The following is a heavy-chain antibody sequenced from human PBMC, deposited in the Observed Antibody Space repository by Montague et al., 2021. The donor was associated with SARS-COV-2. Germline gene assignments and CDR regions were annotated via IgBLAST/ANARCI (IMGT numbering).Heavy chain of an antibody. CDR1: GFTFSSYA. CDR2: ISYDGSNK. J-gene: IGHJ3*02. D-gene: IGHD3-10*01. CDR3: ARAAQKQYVLLWFGELLHDAFDI. Sequence: SMRLSCEASGFTFSSYALHWVRQAPGKGLEWVAVISYDGSNKYYADSVKGRFTISRDNSKNTLYLQMNSLRAEDTVVYYCARAAQKQYVLLWFGELLHDAFDIWGQGAMVTVSS. V-gene: IGHV3-30-3*01.